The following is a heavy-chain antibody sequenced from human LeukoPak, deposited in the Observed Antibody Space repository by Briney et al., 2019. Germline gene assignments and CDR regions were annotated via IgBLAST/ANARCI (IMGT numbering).Heavy chain of an antibody. CDR2: IIPIFGTA. CDR1: GGTFSSYA. V-gene: IGHV1-69*13. Sequence: SVKVSCKASGGTFSSYAISWVRQAPGQGLEWMGGIIPIFGTANYAQKCQGRVTITADESTSTAYMELSSLRSEDTAVYYCASPFHESASGYFCGMDVWGQGTTVTVSS. J-gene: IGHJ6*02. CDR3: ASPFHESASGYFCGMDV. D-gene: IGHD3-3*01.